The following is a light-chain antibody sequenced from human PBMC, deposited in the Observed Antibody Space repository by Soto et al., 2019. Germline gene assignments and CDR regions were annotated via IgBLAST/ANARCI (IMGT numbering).Light chain of an antibody. J-gene: IGKJ3*01. CDR2: KAS. V-gene: IGKV1-5*03. CDR1: QSIKNW. CDR3: QQYNSYSQFT. Sequence: DIQMTQSPSTLSASVGDRVTITCRASQSIKNWLAWYQQKPGEAPKLLIYKASTLGSGVPSRFSGSGSGTEFTLTISCLQADDVATYHCQQYNSYSQFTFGPGTKVDIK.